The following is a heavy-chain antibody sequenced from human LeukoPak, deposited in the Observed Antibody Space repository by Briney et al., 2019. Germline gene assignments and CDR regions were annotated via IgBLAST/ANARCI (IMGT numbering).Heavy chain of an antibody. Sequence: KGGESLKISGKASGYTFTRNWIGWVRQLPGKGLEWMGIISPGDSHPRYSPSFQGQVTVSTDKSISTAYLQWSSLKASDTAMYYCARRGYYDSKDAFDIWGQGTMVTVSS. CDR2: ISPGDSHP. CDR3: ARRGYYDSKDAFDI. CDR1: GYTFTRNW. D-gene: IGHD3-22*01. V-gene: IGHV5-51*01. J-gene: IGHJ3*02.